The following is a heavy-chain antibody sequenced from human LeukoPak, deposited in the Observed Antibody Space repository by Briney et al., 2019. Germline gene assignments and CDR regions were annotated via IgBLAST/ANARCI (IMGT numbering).Heavy chain of an antibody. V-gene: IGHV3-21*01. Sequence: PGRSLRLSCAASGFTFSSYSMNWVRQAPGKGLEWVSSISSSSSYIYYADSVKGRFTISRDNAKNSLYLQMNSLRAEDTAVYYCARGSSTSSATFDYYYGMDVWGQGTTVTVSS. D-gene: IGHD2-2*01. CDR2: ISSSSSYI. J-gene: IGHJ6*02. CDR3: ARGSSTSSATFDYYYGMDV. CDR1: GFTFSSYS.